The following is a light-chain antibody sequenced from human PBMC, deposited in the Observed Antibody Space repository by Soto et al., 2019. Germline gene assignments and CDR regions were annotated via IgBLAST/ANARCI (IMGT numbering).Light chain of an antibody. V-gene: IGLV2-14*02. Sequence: QSALTQPASVSGSPGQSITISCTGTSSTVGGFNVVSWYQQHPGKAPKVIIYEGIKRPSGVSNRFSGSNSGSTASLTVSGLQAEDEADYYCSSFAGSPVVFGGGTQLTVL. CDR1: SSTVGGFNV. CDR2: EGI. CDR3: SSFAGSPVV. J-gene: IGLJ2*01.